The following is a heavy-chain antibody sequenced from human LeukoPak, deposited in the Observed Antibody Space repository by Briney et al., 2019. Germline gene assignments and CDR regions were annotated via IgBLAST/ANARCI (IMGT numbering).Heavy chain of an antibody. V-gene: IGHV3-7*03. CDR1: GFTFSSYW. J-gene: IGHJ5*01. CDR2: IKQDGSEK. D-gene: IGHD1-26*01. CDR3: AKDRIIVIPGPYSWLDS. Sequence: GGSLRLSCAASGFTFSSYWMSWVRQAPGKGLEWVANIKQDGSEKYYVDSVKGRFTISRDDAKNSLYLQMNSLRAEDTALYFCAKDRIIVIPGPYSWLDSWGQGALVTVSS.